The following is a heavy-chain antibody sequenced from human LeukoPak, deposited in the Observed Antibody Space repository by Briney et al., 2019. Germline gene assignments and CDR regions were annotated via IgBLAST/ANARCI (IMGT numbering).Heavy chain of an antibody. D-gene: IGHD5-12*01. V-gene: IGHV4-39*07. CDR1: GGSISSSSYY. J-gene: IGHJ3*02. Sequence: SETLSLTCTVSGGSISSSSYYWGWIRQPPGKGLEWIGSIYYSGSTYYNPSLKSRVTISVDTSKNQFSLKLSSVTAADTAVYYCARWVKGYDNAFDIWGQGTMVTVSS. CDR2: IYYSGST. CDR3: ARWVKGYDNAFDI.